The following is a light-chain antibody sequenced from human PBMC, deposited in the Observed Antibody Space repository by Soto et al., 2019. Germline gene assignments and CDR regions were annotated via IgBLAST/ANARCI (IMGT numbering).Light chain of an antibody. CDR3: HQYYDWPLT. J-gene: IGKJ4*01. Sequence: EIVMTQSPATLSVSPGERATLSCRASQSVTSNLAWYQQKPGHPPRLLIYVASTRATVIPATLSGSGSGTEFTLTISSLQSEDFAVYYCHQYYDWPLTFGGRTKVQIK. CDR1: QSVTSN. V-gene: IGKV3-15*01. CDR2: VAS.